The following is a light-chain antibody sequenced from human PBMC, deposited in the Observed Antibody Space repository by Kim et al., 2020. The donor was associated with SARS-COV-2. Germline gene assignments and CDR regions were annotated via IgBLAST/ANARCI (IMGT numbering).Light chain of an antibody. CDR3: QSFDSSLSGSV. Sequence: QRVTISCTGGSSNIGAGYDVPWYQQLPGRAPKLLIYGNSNRPSGVPDRFSGSKSGTSASLAITGLQAEDEADFYCQSFDSSLSGSVFGGGTQLTVL. J-gene: IGLJ3*02. CDR1: SSNIGAGYD. CDR2: GNS. V-gene: IGLV1-40*01.